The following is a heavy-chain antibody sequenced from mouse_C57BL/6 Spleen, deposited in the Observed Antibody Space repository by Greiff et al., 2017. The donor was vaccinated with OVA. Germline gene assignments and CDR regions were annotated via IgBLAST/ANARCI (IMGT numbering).Heavy chain of an antibody. V-gene: IGHV1-82*01. D-gene: IGHD2-10*02. Sequence: QVLLKESGPELVKPGASVKISCKASGYAFSSSWMNWVKQRPGKGLEWIGRIYPGDGDTNYNGKFKGKATLTADKSSSTAYMQLSSLTSEDSAVYFCAREEYRYAMDYWGQGTSVTVSS. J-gene: IGHJ4*01. CDR1: GYAFSSSW. CDR2: IYPGDGDT. CDR3: AREEYRYAMDY.